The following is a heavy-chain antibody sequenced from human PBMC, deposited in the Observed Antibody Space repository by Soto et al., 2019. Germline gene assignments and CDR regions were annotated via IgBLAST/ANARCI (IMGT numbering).Heavy chain of an antibody. D-gene: IGHD2-15*01. J-gene: IGHJ5*02. CDR3: ARHALVVVPYWFDP. CDR1: GGSISSSSYY. V-gene: IGHV4-39*01. CDR2: IYYSGST. Sequence: QLQLQESGPGLVKPSETLSLTCTVSGGSISSSSYYWGWIRQPPGKGLEWIGSIYYSGSTYYNPSLKSRVTISVDTSKNQFSLKLSSVTAADTAVYYCARHALVVVPYWFDPWGQGTLVTVSS.